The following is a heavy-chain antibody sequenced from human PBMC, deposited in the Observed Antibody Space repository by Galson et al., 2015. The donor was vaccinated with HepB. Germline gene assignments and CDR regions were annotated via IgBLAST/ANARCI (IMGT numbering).Heavy chain of an antibody. CDR1: GFTFKNVW. V-gene: IGHV3-15*01. J-gene: IGHJ4*02. CDR2: IKRETDGGTT. D-gene: IGHD6-13*01. CDR3: TTDIILITTGGTSSAACY. Sequence: SLRLSCAASGFTFKNVWMTWVRQAPGKGLEWVGRIKRETDGGTTQYAAPVKDRFTISRDDSNSTLYLHMNSLKIEDTGLYFCTTDIILITTGGTSSAACYWGQGALVTVSP.